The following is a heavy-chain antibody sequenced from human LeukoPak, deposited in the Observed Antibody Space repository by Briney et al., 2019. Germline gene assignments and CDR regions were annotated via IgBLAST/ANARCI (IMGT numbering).Heavy chain of an antibody. CDR2: IYHSGST. Sequence: SETLSLTCAVSGYSISSGYYWDWIRQPPGTGLEWIGTIYHSGSTYYNPSLKSRVTISVDTSKNQFSLKLSTVTAADTAVYYCARGSRSGYYYVEDYFDYWGQGTLVTVSS. CDR1: GYSISSGYY. CDR3: ARGSRSGYYYVEDYFDY. V-gene: IGHV4-38-2*01. D-gene: IGHD3-22*01. J-gene: IGHJ4*02.